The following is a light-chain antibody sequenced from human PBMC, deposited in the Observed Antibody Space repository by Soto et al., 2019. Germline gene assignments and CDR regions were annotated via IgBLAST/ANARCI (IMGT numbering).Light chain of an antibody. V-gene: IGLV1-44*01. CDR3: AAWDGSLQSWV. Sequence: QSVLTQPPSASGTPGQRVTISCSGSNSNIGSHTVNWYQQLPGTAPKLLIYTNNQRPSGVPDRFSDSKSGTSASLAISGLQSEDEADYYCAAWDGSLQSWVFGGGTTLTVL. CDR2: TNN. CDR1: NSNIGSHT. J-gene: IGLJ3*02.